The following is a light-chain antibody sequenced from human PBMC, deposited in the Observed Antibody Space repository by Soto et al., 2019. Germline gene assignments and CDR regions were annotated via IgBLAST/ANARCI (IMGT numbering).Light chain of an antibody. CDR3: GSYPGSDTFV. CDR2: GVN. V-gene: IGLV2-14*01. Sequence: QSVLTQPASVSGSPGQSITITCTGTSSDIYAYNYVSWYQQHPGKAPKVVISGVNIRPSGVSSLFSGAKSGNTASLTISGLQAEDEAEYFCGSYPGSDTFVFGTGTKVTVL. CDR1: SSDIYAYNY. J-gene: IGLJ1*01.